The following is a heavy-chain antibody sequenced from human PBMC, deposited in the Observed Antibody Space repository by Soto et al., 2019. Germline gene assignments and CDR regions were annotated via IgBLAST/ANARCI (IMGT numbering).Heavy chain of an antibody. CDR2: INHSGSS. J-gene: IGHJ4*02. D-gene: IGHD6-19*01. CDR1: GGSFSGYF. V-gene: IGHV4-34*01. CDR3: ARGAGGSSSYIDY. Sequence: SETLSLTCAVYGGSFSGYFWTWIRQPPGKGLEWIGEINHSGSSNYNPSLKSRLTISVDTSKSQFSLKLSSVTAADTAVYYCARGAGGSSSYIDYWGQGTLVTVSS.